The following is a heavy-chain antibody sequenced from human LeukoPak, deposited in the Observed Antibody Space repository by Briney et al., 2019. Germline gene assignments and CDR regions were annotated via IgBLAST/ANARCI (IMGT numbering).Heavy chain of an antibody. CDR2: IYTSGST. CDR1: GGSISSYY. J-gene: IGHJ6*03. V-gene: IGHV4-4*07. CDR3: ARGGGMVRGVIMFYYYYYMDV. Sequence: TSETLSLTCTVSGGSISSYYWSWLRQPAGKGLEWIGRIYTSGSTNYNPSLKSRVTMSVDTSKNQFSLKLSSVTAADTALYYCARGGGMVRGVIMFYYYYYMDVWGKGTTVTVSS. D-gene: IGHD3-10*01.